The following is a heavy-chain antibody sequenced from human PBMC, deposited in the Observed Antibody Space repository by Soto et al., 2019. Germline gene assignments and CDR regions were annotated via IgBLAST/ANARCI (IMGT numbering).Heavy chain of an antibody. CDR1: GFTVSSNY. CDR2: IYSGGST. CDR3: ARGATVTTFAAAFDI. D-gene: IGHD4-17*01. V-gene: IGHV3-66*01. J-gene: IGHJ3*02. Sequence: GGSLGLSCAASGFTVSSNYMSWVRQAPGKGLEWVSVIYSGGSTYYADSVKGRFTISRDNSKNTLYLQMNSLRAEDTAVYYCARGATVTTFAAAFDIWGQGTMVTVSS.